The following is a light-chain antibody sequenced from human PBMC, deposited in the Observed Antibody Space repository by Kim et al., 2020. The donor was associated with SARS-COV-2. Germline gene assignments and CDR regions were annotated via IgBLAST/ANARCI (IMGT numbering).Light chain of an antibody. V-gene: IGLV2-14*01. Sequence: QSALTQPAPVSGSLGQSITISCTGTSSDIGGYAYVSWYQQHPGKVPKLMIYDVRDRPSGVSNRFSGSKSGNTPSLTISDLQAEDEADYYCFSYTSSGTYVFGTATKVTVL. CDR3: FSYTSSGTYV. J-gene: IGLJ1*01. CDR2: DVR. CDR1: SSDIGGYAY.